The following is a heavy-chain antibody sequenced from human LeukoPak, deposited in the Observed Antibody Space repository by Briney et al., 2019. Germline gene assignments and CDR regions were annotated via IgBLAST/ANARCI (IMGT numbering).Heavy chain of an antibody. V-gene: IGHV1-2*06. CDR1: GYTFTGYY. CDR2: INPNSGDT. J-gene: IGHJ4*02. D-gene: IGHD6-19*01. CDR3: ARDKSGNSGWYSYFDY. Sequence: ASVKVSCKASGYTFTGYYMHCVRQAPGQGLEWMGRINPNSGDTNYAQKFQGRVTMTRDTSISTAYMELSRLRSDDTAVYYCARDKSGNSGWYSYFDYWGQGTLVTVSS.